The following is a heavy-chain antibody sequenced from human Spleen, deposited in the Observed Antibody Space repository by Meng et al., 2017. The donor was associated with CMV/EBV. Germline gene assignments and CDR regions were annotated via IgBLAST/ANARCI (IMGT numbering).Heavy chain of an antibody. V-gene: IGHV3-30-3*01. Sequence: GGSLRLSCAASGFTLSGYGMNWVRQAPGKGLDWVAVISYDGSNKYYAESAKGRFTISRDNSKNTLYLQMNRLTEEDTAVYYCARGSWGWRSNACPDHWGQGTLVTVSS. CDR1: GFTLSGYG. CDR2: ISYDGSNK. D-gene: IGHD3-16*01. J-gene: IGHJ5*02. CDR3: ARGSWGWRSNACPDH.